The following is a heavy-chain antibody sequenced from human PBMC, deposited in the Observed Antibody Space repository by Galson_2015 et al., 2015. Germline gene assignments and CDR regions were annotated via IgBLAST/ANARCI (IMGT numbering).Heavy chain of an antibody. J-gene: IGHJ4*02. CDR3: AKDSEGSSGSPDY. V-gene: IGHV3-23*01. Sequence: SLRLSCAASGFTFSSYAMSWVRQAPGKGLEWVSTISGSGGSTYYADSVKGRSTISRDNSKNTLYLQMNSLRAEDTAVYYCAKDSEGSSGSPDYWGQGTLVTVSS. CDR2: ISGSGGST. CDR1: GFTFSSYA. D-gene: IGHD6-19*01.